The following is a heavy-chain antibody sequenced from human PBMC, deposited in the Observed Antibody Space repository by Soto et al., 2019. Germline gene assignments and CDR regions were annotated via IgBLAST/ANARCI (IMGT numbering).Heavy chain of an antibody. CDR3: ARSGYSSHGMDV. CDR2: IYPGDSDT. D-gene: IGHD2-2*03. Sequence: GESLKISCKGSGYTFTTSWIGWGRQMPGKGLEWMGIIYPGDSDTRYSPSFQGQVTISADKSIGTAYLQWSSLEASDTAMYYCARSGYSSHGMDVWGQGTTVTVSS. CDR1: GYTFTTSW. V-gene: IGHV5-51*01. J-gene: IGHJ6*02.